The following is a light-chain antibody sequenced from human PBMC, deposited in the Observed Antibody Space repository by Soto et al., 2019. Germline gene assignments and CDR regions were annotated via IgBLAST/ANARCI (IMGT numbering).Light chain of an antibody. CDR3: QQYGNSTRT. J-gene: IGKJ1*01. V-gene: IGKV3-20*01. Sequence: IVLTQSPGTLSLSPGERATLSCRASQSVTSSYLAWYQQKHGQAPRLLIYGASSRAPGIPHRFSGSGSATAFTLPISSLEPADFAVSYCQQYGNSTRTFGQGTKVDI. CDR1: QSVTSSY. CDR2: GAS.